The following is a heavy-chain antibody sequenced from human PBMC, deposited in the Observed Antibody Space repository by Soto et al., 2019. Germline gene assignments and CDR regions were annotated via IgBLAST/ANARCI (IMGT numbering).Heavy chain of an antibody. D-gene: IGHD7-27*01. Sequence: EVQLLESGGGLVQPGGSLRLSCAVSGFTFSSNAMSWVRQAPGKGLEWVSAISGSGGSTYYADSVKGRFTISRDNSKNNLYLQMNSLRAEDTAVYYCAKSGVTGDAFDIWGQGTMVTVSS. CDR1: GFTFSSNA. CDR2: ISGSGGST. V-gene: IGHV3-23*01. CDR3: AKSGVTGDAFDI. J-gene: IGHJ3*02.